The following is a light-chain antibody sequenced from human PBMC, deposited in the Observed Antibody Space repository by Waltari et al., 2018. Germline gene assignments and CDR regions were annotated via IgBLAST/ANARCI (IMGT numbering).Light chain of an antibody. CDR2: DAS. CDR3: QQRSDWPRT. CDR1: QSIGTF. V-gene: IGKV3-11*01. Sequence: EIVLTLSPATLSLSPGDRATLSCRASQSIGTFLAWLQQKPRQAPSLLMYDASYRATASPARFSGAGSGTDFTLTISSLEPEDFAVYFCQQRSDWPRTFGQGTRVEIK. J-gene: IGKJ1*01.